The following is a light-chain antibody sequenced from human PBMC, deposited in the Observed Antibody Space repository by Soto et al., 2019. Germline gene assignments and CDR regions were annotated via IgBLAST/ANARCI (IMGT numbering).Light chain of an antibody. V-gene: IGLV1-40*01. Sequence: QPVLTQPPSVSGAPGQRVTISCTGSSSNIGAGYNVHWYQQLPGTAPKLLIYGNSNRPSGVSDRFSGSKSGTAASLAITGLQAGDEADYYCQSYDSSLSRVFGGGTKLTVL. CDR1: SSNIGAGYN. J-gene: IGLJ2*01. CDR3: QSYDSSLSRV. CDR2: GNS.